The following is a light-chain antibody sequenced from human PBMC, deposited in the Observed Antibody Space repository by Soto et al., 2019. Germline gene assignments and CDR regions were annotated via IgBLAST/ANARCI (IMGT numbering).Light chain of an antibody. CDR1: SSDVGGYNY. V-gene: IGLV2-8*01. Sequence: QSVLTQPPSASGSPGRSVTISCTGTSSDVGGYNYVSWYQQHPGKAPKLMIYEVNKRPSGVPDRFSASKSGNTASLTVSGLQAEDEADYYCSSYAGSNILFGTGTKVTVL. CDR2: EVN. CDR3: SSYAGSNIL. J-gene: IGLJ1*01.